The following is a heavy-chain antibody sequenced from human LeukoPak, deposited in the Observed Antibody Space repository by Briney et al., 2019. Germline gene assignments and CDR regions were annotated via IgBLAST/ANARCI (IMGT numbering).Heavy chain of an antibody. D-gene: IGHD3-10*01. CDR1: GDSITTSY. J-gene: IGHJ4*02. CDR2: IFYSGNT. V-gene: IGHV4-59*01. Sequence: SETLSLTCSVSGDSITTSYWNWIRQPPGQGLEWIGSIFYSGNTKYNPALQSRVTISVDTSKNQFSLEVNSVTAADTAVYYCARVTVRGVITLFDYWGQGTLVTVSS. CDR3: ARVTVRGVITLFDY.